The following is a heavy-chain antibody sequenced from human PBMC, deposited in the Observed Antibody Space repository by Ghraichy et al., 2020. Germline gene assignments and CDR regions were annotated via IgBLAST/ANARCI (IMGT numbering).Heavy chain of an antibody. CDR2: IKDDGSEK. J-gene: IGHJ3*02. D-gene: IGHD2-15*01. CDR3: ARPVTPDDAYDI. V-gene: IGHV3-7*03. CDR1: GFMFSGYW. Sequence: WGSLRLSCAASGFMFSGYWMNWVRQAPGKRLEWVASIKDDGSEKYYLDSVKGRFTIFRDNAKKSLYLQMNSLRAEDTAIYYCARPVTPDDAYDIWGQGTMVTVSS.